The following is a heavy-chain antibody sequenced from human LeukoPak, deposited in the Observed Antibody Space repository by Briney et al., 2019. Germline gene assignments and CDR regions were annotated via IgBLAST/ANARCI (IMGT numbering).Heavy chain of an antibody. CDR2: INPNSGGT. V-gene: IGHV1-2*02. J-gene: IGHJ6*03. Sequence: ASVKVSCKASGYTVTNYAMNWVRQAPGQGLEWMGWINPNSGGTNYAQKFQGRVTMTRDTSISTAYMELSRLRSDDTAVYYCASGPFDYYYYYYMDVWGKGTTVTVSS. CDR1: GYTVTNYA. CDR3: ASGPFDYYYYYYMDV. D-gene: IGHD3-10*01.